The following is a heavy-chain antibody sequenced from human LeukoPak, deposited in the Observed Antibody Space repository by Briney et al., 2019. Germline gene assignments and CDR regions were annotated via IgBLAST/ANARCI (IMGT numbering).Heavy chain of an antibody. J-gene: IGHJ4*02. CDR2: ISGSGGST. CDR1: GFTFSSHW. V-gene: IGHV3-23*01. D-gene: IGHD6-19*01. CDR3: ARSSGWYHHFDY. Sequence: GGSLRLSCAASGFTFSSHWMSWVRQAPGKGLEWVSAISGSGGSTYYADSVKGRFTISRDNSKNTLYLQMNSLRAEDTAVYYCARSSGWYHHFDYWGQGTLVTVSS.